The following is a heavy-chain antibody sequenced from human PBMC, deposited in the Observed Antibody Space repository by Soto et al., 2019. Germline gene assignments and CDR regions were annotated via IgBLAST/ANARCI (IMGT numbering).Heavy chain of an antibody. CDR2: IKPRADST. V-gene: IGHV1-46*01. CDR1: GYTLSDAN. Sequence: QVQLVQSGAEVKKPGASVKVSCKASGYTLSDANINWVRQAPGQGPEGMGIIKPRADSTNYAQKFQDRVPLTRDTSTSTVYMELSSLRSEDTAVYYCARDLRAGGDYWGQGTLVTVFS. D-gene: IGHD1-26*01. CDR3: ARDLRAGGDY. J-gene: IGHJ4*02.